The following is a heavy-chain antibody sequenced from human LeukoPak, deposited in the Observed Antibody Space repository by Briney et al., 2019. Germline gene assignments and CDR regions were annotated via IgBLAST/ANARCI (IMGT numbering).Heavy chain of an antibody. Sequence: GGSLRLSCAASGFTFSSYAMHWVRQAPGKGLEWGAVISYDGSNKYYADSVKGRFTISRDNSKNTLYLQMNSLRAEDTAVYYCARVSLYGIAAAGTFDYWGQGTLVTVSS. CDR1: GFTFSSYA. J-gene: IGHJ4*02. D-gene: IGHD6-13*01. CDR3: ARVSLYGIAAAGTFDY. CDR2: ISYDGSNK. V-gene: IGHV3-30*04.